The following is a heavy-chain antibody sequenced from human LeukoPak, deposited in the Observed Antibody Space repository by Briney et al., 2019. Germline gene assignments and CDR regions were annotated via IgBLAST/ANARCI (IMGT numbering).Heavy chain of an antibody. V-gene: IGHV3-48*04. CDR3: AGNPMVRGKDAFDI. D-gene: IGHD3-10*01. J-gene: IGHJ3*02. CDR1: GFTFSSYS. CDR2: ISSSSSTI. Sequence: GRSLRLSCAASGFTFSSYSMNWVRQAPGKGLEWVSYISSSSSTIYYADSVKGRFTISRDNAKNSLYLQMNSLRAEDTAVYYCAGNPMVRGKDAFDIWGQGTMVTVSS.